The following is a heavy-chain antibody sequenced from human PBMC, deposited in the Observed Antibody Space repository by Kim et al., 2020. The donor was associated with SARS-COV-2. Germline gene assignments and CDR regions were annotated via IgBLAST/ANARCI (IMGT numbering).Heavy chain of an antibody. CDR3: ASLAGTPFDY. Sequence: NPTYAQGFTGRFVFSLDTSVSTAYLQISSLKAEDTAVYYCASLAGTPFDYWGQGTLVTVSS. J-gene: IGHJ4*02. D-gene: IGHD2-15*01. V-gene: IGHV7-4-1*02. CDR2: NP.